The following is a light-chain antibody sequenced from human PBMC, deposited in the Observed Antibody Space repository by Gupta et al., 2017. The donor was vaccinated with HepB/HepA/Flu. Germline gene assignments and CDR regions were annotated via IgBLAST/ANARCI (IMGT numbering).Light chain of an antibody. V-gene: IGLV1-40*01. CDR2: DNN. CDR3: QSYDGTLSGVFV. J-gene: IGLJ3*02. Sequence: QSVLTQPPSVSGAPGQRVPIPCNGSSSNIGAGYDVQWYQQVPGRAPKLLISDNNNRPSGVPDRFSGSKSGTSASLAIAGLQADDEADYYCQSYDGTLSGVFVFGGGTKLTVL. CDR1: SSNIGAGYD.